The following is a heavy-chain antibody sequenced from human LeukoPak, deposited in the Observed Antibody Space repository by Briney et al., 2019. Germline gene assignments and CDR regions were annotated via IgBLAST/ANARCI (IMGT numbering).Heavy chain of an antibody. V-gene: IGHV4-39*01. Sequence: PSETLSLTCTVSGGSISSSSYNWGWIRQAPGKGLEWIGSIDNSGSTYYNPSLKGRVTISVDTSKDQLSLKVNSVTAADTAVYYCARPPGIAAAWFDPWGQGILVTVSS. D-gene: IGHD6-13*01. CDR2: IDNSGST. CDR1: GGSISSSSYN. J-gene: IGHJ5*02. CDR3: ARPPGIAAAWFDP.